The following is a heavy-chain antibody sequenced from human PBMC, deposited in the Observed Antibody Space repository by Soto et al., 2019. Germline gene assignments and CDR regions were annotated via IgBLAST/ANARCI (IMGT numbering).Heavy chain of an antibody. V-gene: IGHV3-15*01. J-gene: IGHJ4*02. D-gene: IGHD3-22*01. CDR1: GFTFSNAW. CDR2: IKSKTDGGTT. CDR3: TTDYYDSSGYLDY. Sequence: GGSLRLSCAASGFTFSNAWMSWVRQAPGKGLEWVGRIKSKTDGGTTDYAAPVKGRFTISRDDSKNTLYLQMNSLKTEDTAVYYCTTDYYDSSGYLDYWGQGTLLTVSS.